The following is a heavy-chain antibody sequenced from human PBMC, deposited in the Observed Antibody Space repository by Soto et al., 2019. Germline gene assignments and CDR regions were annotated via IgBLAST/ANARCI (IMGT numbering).Heavy chain of an antibody. V-gene: IGHV3-53*01. J-gene: IGHJ4*02. CDR1: GFTVSSNY. CDR2: LYSDGFT. Sequence: GGSLRLSCAASGFTVSSNYMSWVRQAPGKGLECVSVLYSDGFTFYHDSVKGRFTISRDNSRNTLDLQMNSLRAEDTAVYYCARLNYNILTGYYHFDFWGLGTLVTVS. CDR3: ARLNYNILTGYYHFDF. D-gene: IGHD3-9*01.